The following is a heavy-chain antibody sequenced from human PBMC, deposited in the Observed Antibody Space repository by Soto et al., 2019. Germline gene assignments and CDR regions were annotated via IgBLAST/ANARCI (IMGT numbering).Heavy chain of an antibody. Sequence: EVQLVESGGGLVQPGRSLRLSCAASGFTFDDYAMHWVRQAPGKGLEWVSGISWNSGSIGYADSVKGRFTISRDNAKNSLYLQMNSLRAEDTALYYCAKVKRVPAAVDAFDIWGQGTMVTVSS. V-gene: IGHV3-9*01. CDR3: AKVKRVPAAVDAFDI. D-gene: IGHD2-2*01. CDR1: GFTFDDYA. CDR2: ISWNSGSI. J-gene: IGHJ3*02.